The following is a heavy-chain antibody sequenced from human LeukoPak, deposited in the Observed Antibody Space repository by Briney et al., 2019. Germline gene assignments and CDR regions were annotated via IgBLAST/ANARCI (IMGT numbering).Heavy chain of an antibody. Sequence: GGSLRLSCAASGFTFSSYWMSWVRQAPGKGLEWVANIKQDGSEKYYVDSVKGRFTISRDNAKNSLYLQMNSLRAEDTAVYYCARDTVIAVAGNDYWGQGAPVTVSS. J-gene: IGHJ4*02. D-gene: IGHD6-19*01. CDR1: GFTFSSYW. CDR3: ARDTVIAVAGNDY. V-gene: IGHV3-7*01. CDR2: IKQDGSEK.